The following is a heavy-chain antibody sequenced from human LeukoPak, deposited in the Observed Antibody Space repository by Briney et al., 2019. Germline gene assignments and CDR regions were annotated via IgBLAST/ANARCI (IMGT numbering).Heavy chain of an antibody. D-gene: IGHD3-10*01. CDR1: GFTFTTYW. J-gene: IGHJ4*02. CDR2: ISADSATT. CDR3: ARKSASGNYPLDY. Sequence: PGGSLRLSCAASGFTFTTYWMSWVRQAPGKGLEWVSVISADSATTFYADSVKGRFTISRDNAKNTVFLQMSSLRAEDTALYYCARKSASGNYPLDYWDQGTLVTVSS. V-gene: IGHV3-23*01.